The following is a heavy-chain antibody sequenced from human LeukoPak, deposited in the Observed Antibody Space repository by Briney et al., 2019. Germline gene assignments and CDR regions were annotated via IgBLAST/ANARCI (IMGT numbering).Heavy chain of an antibody. J-gene: IGHJ4*02. D-gene: IGHD1-26*01. CDR2: FDPEDGET. CDR1: GYTLTELS. Sequence: ASVKVSCKVSGYTLTELSMHWVRQAPGKGLEWMGGFDPEDGETIYAQKFQGRVTMTEDTSTDTAYIELSSLRSEDTAVYYCATGPSGSSRIDYWGQGTLVTVSS. V-gene: IGHV1-24*01. CDR3: ATGPSGSSRIDY.